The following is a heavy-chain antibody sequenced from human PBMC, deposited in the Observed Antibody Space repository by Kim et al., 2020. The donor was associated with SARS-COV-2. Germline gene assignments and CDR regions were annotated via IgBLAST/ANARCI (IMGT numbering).Heavy chain of an antibody. D-gene: IGHD3-9*01. Sequence: SETLSLTCTVSGGSISSSSYYWGWIRQPPEKGLEWIGSIYYSGSTYYNPSLKSRVTISVDTSKNQFSLKLSSVTAADTAVYYCARRKIDYDILTGAADFDYWGQGTLVTVSS. CDR2: IYYSGST. J-gene: IGHJ4*02. CDR3: ARRKIDYDILTGAADFDY. CDR1: GGSISSSSYY. V-gene: IGHV4-39*01.